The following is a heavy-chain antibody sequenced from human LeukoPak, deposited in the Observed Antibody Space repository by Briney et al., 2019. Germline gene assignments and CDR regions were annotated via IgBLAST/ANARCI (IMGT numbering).Heavy chain of an antibody. J-gene: IGHJ5*02. V-gene: IGHV1-18*01. Sequence: ASVKVSCKASGYTFTSYGISWVRQAPGQGLEWMGWISAHNGNTNYAQKLQGRVTMTTDTSTSTAYMELRSLRSDDTAVYYCARDSITGTTYNWFDPWGQGTLVTVSS. D-gene: IGHD1-7*01. CDR3: ARDSITGTTYNWFDP. CDR2: ISAHNGNT. CDR1: GYTFTSYG.